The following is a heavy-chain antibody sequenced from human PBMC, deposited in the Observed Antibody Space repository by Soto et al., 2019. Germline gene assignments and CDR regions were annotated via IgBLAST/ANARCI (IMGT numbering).Heavy chain of an antibody. CDR2: MNPNIGNT. Sequence: QVQLVQSGAEVKKPGASVKVSCKASGYTFTTYDISWVRQATGQGLEWMGWMNPNIGNTGYAQKFQGRVTMTRNTSINTAYMELSSLRSEDTAVYYCARAVYSGSYVFNYWGQGTLLTVSS. J-gene: IGHJ4*02. CDR1: GYTFTTYD. CDR3: ARAVYSGSYVFNY. D-gene: IGHD1-26*01. V-gene: IGHV1-8*01.